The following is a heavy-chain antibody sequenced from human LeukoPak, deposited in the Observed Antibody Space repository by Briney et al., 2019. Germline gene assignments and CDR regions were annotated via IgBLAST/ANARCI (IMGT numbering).Heavy chain of an antibody. CDR3: ARGLLQDYYYGMDV. Sequence: PSETLSLTCTVSGGSISSYYWSWIRQPPGKGLEWIGYIYYSGSTNYNPSLKSRVTISVDTSKNQFSLKLSSVTAADTAVYYCARGLLQDYYYGMDVWGQGTTVTASS. CDR1: GGSISSYY. CDR2: IYYSGST. V-gene: IGHV4-59*01. D-gene: IGHD1-1*01. J-gene: IGHJ6*02.